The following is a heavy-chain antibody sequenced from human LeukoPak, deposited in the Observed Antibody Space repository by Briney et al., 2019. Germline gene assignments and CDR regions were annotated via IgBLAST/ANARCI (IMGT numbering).Heavy chain of an antibody. J-gene: IGHJ4*02. V-gene: IGHV5-51*01. Sequence: GESLKISCKGSGYSFTSYWIGWVRQVPGKGLEWMGIIYPGDSDTRYSPSFQGQVTISADKSISTAYLQWSSLKASDTAMYYCARVKPGTYYYGSGIDYWGQGTLVTVTS. CDR3: ARVKPGTYYYGSGIDY. CDR1: GYSFTSYW. CDR2: IYPGDSDT. D-gene: IGHD3-10*01.